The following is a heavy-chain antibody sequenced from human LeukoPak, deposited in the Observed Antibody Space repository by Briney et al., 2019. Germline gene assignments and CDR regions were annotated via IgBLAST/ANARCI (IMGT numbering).Heavy chain of an antibody. D-gene: IGHD3-22*01. CDR2: INSDGSST. V-gene: IGHV3-74*01. CDR1: GFTFSSYW. CDR3: ARVPNYYDSSGYYLPGSRRTNDAFDI. J-gene: IGHJ3*02. Sequence: PGGSLRLSCAASGFTFSSYWMHWVRQAPGKGLVWVSRINSDGSSTSYADSVKGRFTISRDNAKNTLYLQMNSLRAEDTAVYYCARVPNYYDSSGYYLPGSRRTNDAFDIWGQGTMVTVSS.